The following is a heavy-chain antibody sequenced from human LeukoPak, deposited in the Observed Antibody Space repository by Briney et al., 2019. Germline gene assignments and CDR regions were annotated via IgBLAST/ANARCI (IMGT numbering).Heavy chain of an antibody. J-gene: IGHJ3*02. CDR2: IYYSGST. CDR1: GGSISSYY. CDR3: ARASLPDYVWGSYRLFDAFDI. D-gene: IGHD3-16*02. Sequence: SETLSLTCTVSGGSISSYYWSWIRQPPGKGLEWIGYIYYSGSTNYNPSLKSRVTISVDTSKNQFSLKLSSATAADTAVYYCARASLPDYVWGSYRLFDAFDIWGQGTMVTVSS. V-gene: IGHV4-59*01.